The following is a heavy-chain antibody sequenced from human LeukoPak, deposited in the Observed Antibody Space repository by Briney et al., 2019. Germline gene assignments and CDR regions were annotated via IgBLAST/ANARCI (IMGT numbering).Heavy chain of an antibody. V-gene: IGHV3-33*01. CDR2: IWYDGTNK. CDR3: ARVRGDDKYSSGWYLDY. J-gene: IGHJ4*02. CDR1: GFTFSSYG. Sequence: GALRPSCAVSGFTFSSYGMHWVRQAPGKGLEWVAVIWYDGTNKYYADSVKGRFTISRDNSKNTLYLQMNSLRAEDTAVYYCARVRGDDKYSSGWYLDYWGQGTLVTVSS. D-gene: IGHD6-19*01.